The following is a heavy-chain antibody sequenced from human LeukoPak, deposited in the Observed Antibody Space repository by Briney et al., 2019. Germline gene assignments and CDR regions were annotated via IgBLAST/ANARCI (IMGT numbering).Heavy chain of an antibody. CDR3: ARGVDY. CDR1: GFTFSSYG. CDR2: ISGSGDNT. D-gene: IGHD5/OR15-5a*01. J-gene: IGHJ4*02. Sequence: PGGSLRLSCAASGFTFSSYGMNWVRQAPGKGLEWVSGISGSGDNTYYADSVKGRFTISRDNAKNSLYLQMNSLRAEDTAVYYCARGVDYWGQGTLVTVSS. V-gene: IGHV3-23*01.